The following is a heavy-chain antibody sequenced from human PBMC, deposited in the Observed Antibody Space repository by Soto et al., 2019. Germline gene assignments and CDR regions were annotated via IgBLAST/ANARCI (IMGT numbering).Heavy chain of an antibody. D-gene: IGHD6-13*01. J-gene: IGHJ5*02. CDR1: GYSFTSYW. CDR3: ARPLQYSSSWYAWFDP. V-gene: IGHV5-51*01. CDR2: IYPGDSDT. Sequence: GESLKISCKGSGYSFTSYWIGWVRQMTGKGLEWMGIIYPGDSDTRYSPSFQGQVTISADKSISTAYLQWSSLKASDTAMYYCARPLQYSSSWYAWFDPWGQGTLVTVSS.